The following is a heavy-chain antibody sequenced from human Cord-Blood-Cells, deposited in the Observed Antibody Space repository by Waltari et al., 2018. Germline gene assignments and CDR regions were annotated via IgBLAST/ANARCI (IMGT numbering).Heavy chain of an antibody. Sequence: QITLKESGPTLVKPTQTLTLTCPFLGFSLSTCGVGVGWIRQSPGKALEWLALIYWDDDKRYSPSLKSRLTITKDTSKNQVVLTKTNRDPVDTATYYCAQGQAVRYFDLWGRGTLVTVSS. CDR2: IYWDDDK. CDR1: GFSLSTCGVG. V-gene: IGHV2-5*02. J-gene: IGHJ2*01. CDR3: AQGQAVRYFDL.